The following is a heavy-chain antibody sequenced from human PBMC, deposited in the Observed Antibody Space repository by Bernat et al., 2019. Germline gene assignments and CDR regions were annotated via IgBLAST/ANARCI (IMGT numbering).Heavy chain of an antibody. V-gene: IGHV3-30*01. CDR1: GFTFSSYA. CDR3: ARSRESIAADKEVHYYYYMDV. J-gene: IGHJ6*03. Sequence: QVQLVESGGGVVQPGRSLRLSCAASGFTFSSYAMHWVRQAPGKGLEWVAVISYDGSNKYYADSVKGRFTISRDNSKNTLYLQMNSLRAEDTAVYYCARSRESIAADKEVHYYYYMDVWGKGTTVTVSS. CDR2: ISYDGSNK. D-gene: IGHD6-13*01.